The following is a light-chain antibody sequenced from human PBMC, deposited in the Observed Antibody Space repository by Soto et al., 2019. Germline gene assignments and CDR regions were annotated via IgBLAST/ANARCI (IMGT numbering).Light chain of an antibody. V-gene: IGKV1-39*01. Sequence: DIQLTQSPSSLSASVGDRVTITCRASQSISNSLNWYQQRPGRAPKLLIYAASTLQSGVPSRFSGSGSGTEFTLSISNLHPEDFATYYCLHFSPPPPVTVGQGTRLEI. CDR3: LHFSPPPPVT. J-gene: IGKJ5*01. CDR2: AAS. CDR1: QSISNS.